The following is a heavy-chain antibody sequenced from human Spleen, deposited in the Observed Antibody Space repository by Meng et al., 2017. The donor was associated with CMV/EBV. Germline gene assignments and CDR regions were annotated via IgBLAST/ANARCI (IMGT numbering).Heavy chain of an antibody. CDR2: INHSGST. CDR3: AREERQLLGKGGFDT. Sequence: QVQLQQWGAGLLKPSETLSLTCAVYGGSFSGYYWSWIRQPPGKGLEWIGEINHSGSTNYNPSLKSRVTISVDTSKNQFSLQLNSVTPDDTAVYYCAREERQLLGKGGFDTWGQGTLVTVSS. V-gene: IGHV4-34*01. J-gene: IGHJ4*02. CDR1: GGSFSGYY. D-gene: IGHD2-2*01.